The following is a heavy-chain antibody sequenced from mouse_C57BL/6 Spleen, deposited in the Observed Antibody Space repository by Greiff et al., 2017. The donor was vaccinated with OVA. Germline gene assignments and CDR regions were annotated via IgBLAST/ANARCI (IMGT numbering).Heavy chain of an antibody. CDR3: ARDYYGSSPYYAMDY. CDR1: GFSLTSYA. Sequence: VKLMESGPGLVAPSQSLPITCTVSGFSLTSYAISWVRQPPGKGLEWLGVIWTGGGTNYNSALKSRLSISKDNSKSQVFLKMNSLQTDDTARYYCARDYYGSSPYYAMDYWGQGTSVTVSS. CDR2: IWTGGGT. J-gene: IGHJ4*01. V-gene: IGHV2-9-1*01. D-gene: IGHD1-1*01.